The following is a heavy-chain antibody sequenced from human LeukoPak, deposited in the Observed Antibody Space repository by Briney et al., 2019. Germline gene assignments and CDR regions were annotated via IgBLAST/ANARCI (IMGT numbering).Heavy chain of an antibody. CDR1: GYTFTSYG. J-gene: IGHJ4*02. V-gene: IGHV1-18*01. Sequence: ASVKVSCKASGYTFTSYGISWVRQAPGQGLEWMGWISAYNGNTNYAQKLQGRVTMTRDTSISTAYMELSRLRSDDTAVYYCARDGVAVAGTGIDYWGQGTLVTVSS. D-gene: IGHD6-19*01. CDR3: ARDGVAVAGTGIDY. CDR2: ISAYNGNT.